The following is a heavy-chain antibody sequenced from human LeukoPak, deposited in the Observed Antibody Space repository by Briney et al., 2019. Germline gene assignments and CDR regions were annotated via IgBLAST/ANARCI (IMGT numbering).Heavy chain of an antibody. V-gene: IGHV4-39*07. CDR2: IYYSGST. D-gene: IGHD3/OR15-3a*01. CDR1: GGSISSSSYY. Sequence: SETLSLTCTVSGGSISSSSYYWGWIRQPPGKGLEWIGSIYYSGSTYYNPSLKSRVTISVDTSKNQFSLKLSSVTAADTAVYYCARSKDWAGDYWGQGTLVTVSS. CDR3: ARSKDWAGDY. J-gene: IGHJ4*02.